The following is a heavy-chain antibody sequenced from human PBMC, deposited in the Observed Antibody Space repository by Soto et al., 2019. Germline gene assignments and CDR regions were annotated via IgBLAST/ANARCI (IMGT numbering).Heavy chain of an antibody. CDR2: ISYDGNTK. Sequence: QVHLVESGGGVVQPGKSLRLSCEASGFAFSDYAMHWVRQAPGKGLEWVAVISYDGNTKYFPDSVKGRFTISRDNSNNTVSLQINSLRPEDTAVYYCVRAGAVAPRGPFDPWGQGTQVTVSS. J-gene: IGHJ5*02. V-gene: IGHV3-30-3*01. CDR3: VRAGAVAPRGPFDP. D-gene: IGHD6-19*01. CDR1: GFAFSDYA.